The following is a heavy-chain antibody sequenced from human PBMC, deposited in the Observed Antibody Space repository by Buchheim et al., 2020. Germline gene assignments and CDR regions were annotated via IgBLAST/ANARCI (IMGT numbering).Heavy chain of an antibody. Sequence: QVQLVESGGGVVLPGTSLRLSCAASGFSFSSYAMHWVRQAPGKGLEWVAVISYDGSNKYYADSVKGRFTISRDNSKNTLYLQINSLRPEDTAVYYCAKDGCLAHVCYYYYMDVWGKGTT. V-gene: IGHV3-30*18. CDR2: ISYDGSNK. CDR3: AKDGCLAHVCYYYYMDV. J-gene: IGHJ6*03. D-gene: IGHD3-10*01. CDR1: GFSFSSYA.